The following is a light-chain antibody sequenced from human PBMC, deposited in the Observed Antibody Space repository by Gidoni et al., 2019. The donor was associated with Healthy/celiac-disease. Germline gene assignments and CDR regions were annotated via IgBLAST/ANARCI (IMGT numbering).Light chain of an antibody. CDR3: LQALLTDLA. J-gene: IGKJ4*01. CDR2: LGS. V-gene: IGKV2-28*01. Sequence: IGMTKSPLSLPVTPGEPASISSRSSQSLLHSNGYNYWNGYLLTPGQSPQLLIYLGSTRASGVPDRCSGSSSGRDVILQISRVVDEDVGVYYCLQALLTDLAFGGGTKVEIK. CDR1: QSLLHSNGYNY.